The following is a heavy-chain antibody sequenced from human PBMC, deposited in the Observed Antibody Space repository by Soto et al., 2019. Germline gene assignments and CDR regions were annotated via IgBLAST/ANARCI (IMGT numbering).Heavy chain of an antibody. V-gene: IGHV3-23*01. Sequence: GESLKISCAASGFTFSSYAMSWVRQAPGKGLEWVSAISGSGGSTYYADSVKGRFTISRDNSKNTLYLQMNSLRAEDTAVYYCANGYSSSPNFFDYWGQGTLVTVSS. CDR3: ANGYSSSPNFFDY. D-gene: IGHD6-13*01. CDR1: GFTFSSYA. CDR2: ISGSGGST. J-gene: IGHJ4*02.